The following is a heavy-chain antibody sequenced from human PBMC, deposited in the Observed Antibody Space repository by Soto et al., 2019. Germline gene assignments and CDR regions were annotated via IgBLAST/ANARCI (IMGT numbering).Heavy chain of an antibody. J-gene: IGHJ4*02. CDR3: ATARRQTNYGWSKTFEF. CDR2: IKSNLEGGTT. Sequence: QLVESGGGLVEPGGSLRLSCTASGLALTSDWLSWVGQVPGKGLQWFGLIKSNLEGGTTDYAAPLKGRIRISRDDSRNTVYLQMDRLNSEDTAFYYCATARRQTNYGWSKTFEFWGQGTLVTVSS. D-gene: IGHD3-16*01. CDR1: GLALTSDW. V-gene: IGHV3-15*07.